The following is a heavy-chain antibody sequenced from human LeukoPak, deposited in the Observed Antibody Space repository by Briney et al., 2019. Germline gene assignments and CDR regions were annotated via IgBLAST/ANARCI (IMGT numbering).Heavy chain of an antibody. V-gene: IGHV1-2*02. J-gene: IGHJ4*02. CDR2: INPDSGGT. Sequence: ASVKVSCKASGYSFTGYYMHWVRQAPGQGLEWMGWINPDSGGTNYAQKFQGRVTMTRDTSISTVYMELSSLRSDDTAVYYCARDERKYCSSISCHRGDYWGQGTLVTVSS. D-gene: IGHD2-2*02. CDR1: GYSFTGYY. CDR3: ARDERKYCSSISCHRGDY.